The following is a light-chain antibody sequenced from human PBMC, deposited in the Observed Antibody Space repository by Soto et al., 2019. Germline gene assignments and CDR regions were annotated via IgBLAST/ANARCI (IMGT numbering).Light chain of an antibody. J-gene: IGKJ4*01. V-gene: IGKV3-20*01. CDR1: QSVSSSY. CDR3: QQYGSSPLT. CDR2: GAS. Sequence: ETVLTQSPATLSLSPGERATLSCRASQSVSSSYLAWYQQKPGQAPRLPIYGASSRATGIPDRFSGSGSGTDFTLTISRLEPEDFAVYYCQQYGSSPLTFGGGTKVDIK.